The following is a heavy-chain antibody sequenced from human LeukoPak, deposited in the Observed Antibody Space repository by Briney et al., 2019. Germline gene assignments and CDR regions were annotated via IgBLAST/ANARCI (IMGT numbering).Heavy chain of an antibody. CDR1: GFTFSNAW. CDR3: TTDPDHSSAPRVDP. D-gene: IGHD3-22*01. CDR2: IKSKTDGGTT. J-gene: IGHJ5*02. V-gene: IGHV3-15*01. Sequence: PGGSLRLSCAASGFTFSNAWMSWVRQAPGKGLEWVGRIKSKTDGGTTDYAAPVKGRFTISRDDSKNTLYLQMNSLKTEDTAVYYCTTDPDHSSAPRVDPWGQGTLVTVSS.